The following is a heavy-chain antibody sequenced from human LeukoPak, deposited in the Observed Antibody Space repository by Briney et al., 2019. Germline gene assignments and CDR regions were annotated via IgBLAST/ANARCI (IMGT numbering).Heavy chain of an antibody. V-gene: IGHV4-34*01. D-gene: IGHD3-22*01. CDR1: GGSFSGYY. J-gene: IGHJ4*02. Sequence: SETLSLTRAVYGGSFSGYYWSWIRQPPGKGLEWIGEINHSGSTNYNPSLKSRVTISVDTSKNQFSLKLSSVTAADTAVYYCARVLDSSGYPDYWGQGTLVTVSS. CDR3: ARVLDSSGYPDY. CDR2: INHSGST.